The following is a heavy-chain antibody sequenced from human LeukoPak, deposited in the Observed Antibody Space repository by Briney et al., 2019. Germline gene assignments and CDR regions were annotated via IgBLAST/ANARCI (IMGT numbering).Heavy chain of an antibody. Sequence: GASVKVSCKASGGTFSSYAISWVRQAPGQGLEWMGGIIPIFGTANYAQKFQGRVTITADESTSTAYMELSSLRSEDTAVYYCARHLHYYDSSGYWVAGYYFDYWGQGTLVTVSS. CDR2: IIPIFGTA. CDR3: ARHLHYYDSSGYWVAGYYFDY. D-gene: IGHD3-22*01. V-gene: IGHV1-69*13. CDR1: GGTFSSYA. J-gene: IGHJ4*02.